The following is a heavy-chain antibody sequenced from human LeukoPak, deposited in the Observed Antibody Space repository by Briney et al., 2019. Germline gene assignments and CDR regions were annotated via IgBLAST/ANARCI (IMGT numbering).Heavy chain of an antibody. CDR1: GFIVSRSY. CDR3: ARDGYNSPFDY. D-gene: IGHD5-24*01. V-gene: IGHV3-48*04. J-gene: IGHJ4*02. CDR2: ISSSSSTI. Sequence: GGSLRLSCAASGFIVSRSYMTWVRQAPGKGLEWVSYISSSSSTIYYADSVKGRFTISRDNAKNSLYLQMNSLRAEDTAVYYCARDGYNSPFDYWGQGTLVTVSS.